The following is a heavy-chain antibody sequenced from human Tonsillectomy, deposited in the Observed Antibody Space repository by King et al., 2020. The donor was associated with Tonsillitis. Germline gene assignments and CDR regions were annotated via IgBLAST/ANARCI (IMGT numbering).Heavy chain of an antibody. J-gene: IGHJ4*02. Sequence: VQLVESGGGLVQPGGSLRLSCAASGFTCSSYAMNWVRQAPGKGLEWVACISGTGTSTYYADSVTGRFTISRDNSKNTLYLQMNSLRAEDTAVYFCAKDGEKRFPPEGYFDYWGQGTLVTVSS. CDR3: AKDGEKRFPPEGYFDY. D-gene: IGHD4-17*01. V-gene: IGHV3-23*04. CDR1: GFTCSSYA. CDR2: ISGTGTST.